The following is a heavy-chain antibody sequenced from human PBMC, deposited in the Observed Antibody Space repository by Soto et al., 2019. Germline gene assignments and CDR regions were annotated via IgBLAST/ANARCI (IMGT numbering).Heavy chain of an antibody. Sequence: ASVKVSCKASGYTFTGYYMHWVRQAPGQGLDWMGWINPNSGGTNYAQKFQGWVTMTRDTSISTAYMELSRLRSDDTAVYYCARASYYYDSSGYYYYGMDVWGQGTTVTVSS. D-gene: IGHD3-22*01. J-gene: IGHJ6*02. CDR1: GYTFTGYY. V-gene: IGHV1-2*04. CDR3: ARASYYYDSSGYYYYGMDV. CDR2: INPNSGGT.